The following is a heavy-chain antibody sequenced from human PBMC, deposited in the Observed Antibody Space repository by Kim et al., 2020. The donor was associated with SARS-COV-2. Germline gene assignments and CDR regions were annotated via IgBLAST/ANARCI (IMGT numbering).Heavy chain of an antibody. CDR3: VKDFFYDSTTRGGMDV. J-gene: IGHJ6*02. V-gene: IGHV3-64D*06. CDR1: GFTFSSYA. Sequence: GGSLRLSCSASGFTFSSYAMHWVRQAPGKGLEYVSAISSNGGSTYYADSVKGRFTISRDNSKNTLYLQMSSLRAEDTAVYYCVKDFFYDSTTRGGMDVWGQGTTVTVSS. CDR2: ISSNGGST. D-gene: IGHD3-22*01.